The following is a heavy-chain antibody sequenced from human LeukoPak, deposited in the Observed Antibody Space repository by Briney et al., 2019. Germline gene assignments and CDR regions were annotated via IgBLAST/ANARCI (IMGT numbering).Heavy chain of an antibody. J-gene: IGHJ5*02. V-gene: IGHV3-21*01. Sequence: GGSLRLSCAASGFTFSSYSMNWVRQAPGKGLEWVSSISSSSSYIYYADSVKGRFTISRDNAKNSLYLQMKSLRAEDTAVYYRARGTMGSSSWYLAWGQGTLVTVSS. D-gene: IGHD6-13*01. CDR2: ISSSSSYI. CDR3: ARGTMGSSSWYLA. CDR1: GFTFSSYS.